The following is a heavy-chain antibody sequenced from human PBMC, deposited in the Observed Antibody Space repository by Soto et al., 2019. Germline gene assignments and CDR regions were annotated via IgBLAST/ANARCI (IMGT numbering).Heavy chain of an antibody. V-gene: IGHV1-46*01. J-gene: IGHJ5*02. CDR1: GYTFTSYY. D-gene: IGHD6-13*01. Sequence: ASVKVPCKASGYTFTSYYMHWVRQAPGQGLEWMGIINPSGGSTSYAQKFQGRVTMTRDTSTSTVYMELSSLRSEDTAVYYCAREFKSEQPTFDPWGQGTLVAVSS. CDR3: AREFKSEQPTFDP. CDR2: INPSGGST.